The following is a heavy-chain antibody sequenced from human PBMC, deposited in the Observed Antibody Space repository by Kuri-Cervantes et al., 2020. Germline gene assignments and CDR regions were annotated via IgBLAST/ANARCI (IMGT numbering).Heavy chain of an antibody. J-gene: IGHJ6*02. CDR2: ISYDGSNK. V-gene: IGHV3-30*18. CDR1: GFTFSSYG. D-gene: IGHD6-13*01. CDR3: AKGLIAAAVKAHYYYGMDV. Sequence: LSLTCAASGFTFSSYGVHWVRQAPGKGLEWVAVISYDGSNKYYADSVKGRFTISSDNSKSTLYLQMNSLRAEDTALYYCAKGLIAAAVKAHYYYGMDVWGQGTTVTVSS.